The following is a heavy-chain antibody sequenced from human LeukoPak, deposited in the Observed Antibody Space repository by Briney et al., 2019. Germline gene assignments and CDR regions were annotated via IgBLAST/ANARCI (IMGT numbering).Heavy chain of an antibody. J-gene: IGHJ3*02. CDR1: GGSINNYY. CDR2: ITGSIYFSGST. D-gene: IGHD3-16*01. Sequence: SETLSLTCTVSGGSINNYYWNWIRQPPGKGLEWIGYITGSIYFSGSTKYDPSLESRVTMSVDTSKNQFSLRLTSVTAADTAVYYCARHSPAPTPPFYVKDIWGQGTMVTVSS. CDR3: ARHSPAPTPPFYVKDI. V-gene: IGHV4-59*08.